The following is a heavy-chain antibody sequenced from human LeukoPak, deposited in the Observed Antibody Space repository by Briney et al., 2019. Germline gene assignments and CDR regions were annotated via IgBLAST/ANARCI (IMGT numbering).Heavy chain of an antibody. CDR3: ARGTGRNSSIAASGT. Sequence: PGRSLRLSCAASGFTFSSYAMHWVRQAPGKGLEWVAVISYDGSNKYYADSVKGRFTISRDNSKNTLYLQVNSQRAEDTAVYYCARGTGRNSSIAASGTWGQGTLVTVSS. CDR1: GFTFSSYA. V-gene: IGHV3-30-3*01. CDR2: ISYDGSNK. J-gene: IGHJ4*02. D-gene: IGHD6-13*01.